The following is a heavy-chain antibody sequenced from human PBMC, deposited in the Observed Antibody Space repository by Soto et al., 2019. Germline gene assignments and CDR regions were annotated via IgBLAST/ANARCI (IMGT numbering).Heavy chain of an antibody. D-gene: IGHD2-21*01. Sequence: QVQLVQSGAEVKKPGASVKVSCKASGYTFTSYAMHWVRQAPGQRLEWMGWINAGNGNTKYSQKFQGRVTITRDTSASTAYMELSSLRSEDTAGYYCARVPGYSIGDLCGSGTLVTVSS. CDR2: INAGNGNT. J-gene: IGHJ2*01. V-gene: IGHV1-3*01. CDR1: GYTFTSYA. CDR3: ARVPGYSIGDL.